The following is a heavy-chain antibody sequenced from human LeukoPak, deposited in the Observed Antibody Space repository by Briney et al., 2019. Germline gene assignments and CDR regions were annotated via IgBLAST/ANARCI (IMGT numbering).Heavy chain of an antibody. CDR3: ARGGGSGSYYPFDY. CDR1: GFTFSSYE. Sequence: GGSLRLSCAASGFTFSSYEMNWVRQAPGKWLEWVSYISSSGSTIYYADSVKGRFIISRDNAKNSLYLQMNSLRAEDTAVYYCARGGGSGSYYPFDYWGQGTLVTVSS. V-gene: IGHV3-48*03. CDR2: ISSSGSTI. J-gene: IGHJ4*02. D-gene: IGHD3-10*01.